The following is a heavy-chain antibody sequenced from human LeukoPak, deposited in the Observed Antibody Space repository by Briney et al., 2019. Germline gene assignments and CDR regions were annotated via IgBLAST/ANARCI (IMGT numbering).Heavy chain of an antibody. CDR2: ISFEGNNK. CDR1: GFTFGTIA. D-gene: IGHD4-17*01. CDR3: PKDQDGDYLVKSYSYGMDV. Sequence: GGSLSLSCAASGFTFGTIAISGFDRAPGRGAPGVAGISFEGNNKYYADSVKARFTISRDNSKTTLYLQMNSLRPEDTALYYCPKDQDGDYLVKSYSYGMDVWGQGTTVTVSS. J-gene: IGHJ6*02. V-gene: IGHV3-30*18.